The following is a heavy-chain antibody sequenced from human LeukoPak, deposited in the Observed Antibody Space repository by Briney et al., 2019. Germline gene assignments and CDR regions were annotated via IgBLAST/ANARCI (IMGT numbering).Heavy chain of an antibody. CDR1: GGSFSGYY. CDR2: INHSGST. J-gene: IGHJ6*02. CDR3: ATRGVILNYYYYGMDV. V-gene: IGHV4-34*01. D-gene: IGHD3-10*01. Sequence: SETLSLTCAVYGGSFSGYYWSWLRQSPGKGLEWIGEINHSGSTNYNPSLKSRVTISLDTSKNQLSLKLSSVTAADTAVYYCATRGVILNYYYYGMDVWGQGTTVTVSS.